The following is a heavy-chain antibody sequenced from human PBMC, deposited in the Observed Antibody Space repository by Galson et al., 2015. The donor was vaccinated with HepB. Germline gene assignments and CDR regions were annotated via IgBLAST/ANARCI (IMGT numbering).Heavy chain of an antibody. CDR3: AKGYGLFDC. CDR1: GFTFSSHA. Sequence: SLRLSCAASGFTFSSHAMSWVRQAPGKGLEWVSGISGSGGSTYYADSVKGRFTISRDNSKNMLYLQMNSLRAEDTVIYYCAKGYGLFDCWGQGTLVTVSS. D-gene: IGHD4-17*01. CDR2: ISGSGGST. V-gene: IGHV3-23*01. J-gene: IGHJ5*01.